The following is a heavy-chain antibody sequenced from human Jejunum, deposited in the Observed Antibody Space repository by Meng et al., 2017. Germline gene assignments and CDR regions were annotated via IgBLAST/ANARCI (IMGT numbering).Heavy chain of an antibody. Sequence: QSGPSLSNHTQPLSTTCATSGDNVPRSNTAWNWIRQSPSRGLEWLGRTYYTSKWNNDYAVSVRSRITINADTSKSQSSLHLNSVTPEDTAVYYCARGFWKSGFDSWGQGTLVTVSS. V-gene: IGHV6-1*01. J-gene: IGHJ5*02. CDR1: GDNVPRSNTA. D-gene: IGHD3-3*01. CDR3: ARGFWKSGFDS. CDR2: TYYTSKWNN.